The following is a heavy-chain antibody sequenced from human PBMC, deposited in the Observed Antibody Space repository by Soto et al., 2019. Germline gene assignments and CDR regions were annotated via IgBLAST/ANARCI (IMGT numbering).Heavy chain of an antibody. J-gene: IGHJ6*02. CDR1: GGAISSYY. D-gene: IGHD6-13*01. V-gene: IGHV4-59*01. CDR3: ARTESSSWFFFYYGWGV. CDR2: IYYSAST. Sequence: PSGSMSLTCTAAGGAISSYYRSWFRPPPWKGLEWIGYIYYSASTNNTPSLKSRVTISVDTSKNQFTLKLSSVTAADTAVYYCARTESSSWFFFYYGWGVWRQGTTVTVSS.